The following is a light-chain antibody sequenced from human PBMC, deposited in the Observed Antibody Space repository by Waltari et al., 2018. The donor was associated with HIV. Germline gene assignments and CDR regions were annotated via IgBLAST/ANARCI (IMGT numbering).Light chain of an antibody. CDR1: GSDDGSYNL. CDR2: EGS. J-gene: IGLJ1*01. Sequence: QSALTQPASVSGSPGQSITISCTGTGSDDGSYNLGSWYQQHPGKAPKVMIYEGSKRPSGVSNRFSGSKSGNTASLTISGLQAEDEADYYCCSYTGSSTRRPYVFGTGTKVTVL. CDR3: CSYTGSSTRRPYV. V-gene: IGLV2-23*01.